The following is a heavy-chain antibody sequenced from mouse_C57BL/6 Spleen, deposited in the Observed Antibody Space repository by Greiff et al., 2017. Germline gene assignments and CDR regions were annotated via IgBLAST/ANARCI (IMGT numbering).Heavy chain of an antibody. J-gene: IGHJ4*01. CDR3: AIGGETFYYYAMDY. V-gene: IGHV3-6*01. Sequence: EVKLMESGPGLVKPSQSLSLTCSVTGYSITSGYYWNWIRQFPGNKLEWMGYISYDGSNNYNPSLKNRISITRDTSKNQFFLKLKSVTTEDTATYYCAIGGETFYYYAMDYWGQGTSVTVSS. CDR2: ISYDGSN. CDR1: GYSITSGYY.